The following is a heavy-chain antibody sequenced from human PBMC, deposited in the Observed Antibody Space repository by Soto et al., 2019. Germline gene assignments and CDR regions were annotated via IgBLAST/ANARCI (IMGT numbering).Heavy chain of an antibody. V-gene: IGHV3-23*01. D-gene: IGHD6-13*01. Sequence: GGSLRLSCVASGFTFSNYAMSWVRQAPGKGLEWVSAISFSGDSTYTAVSMEGRFTISRDNSKSTLYLQMTDLRAEDTAVYFCAKDRASGWYSAFDSWGQGALVTVSS. CDR1: GFTFSNYA. CDR2: ISFSGDST. J-gene: IGHJ4*02. CDR3: AKDRASGWYSAFDS.